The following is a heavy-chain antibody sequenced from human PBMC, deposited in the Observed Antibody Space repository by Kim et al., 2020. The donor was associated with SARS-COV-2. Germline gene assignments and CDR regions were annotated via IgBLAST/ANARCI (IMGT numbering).Heavy chain of an antibody. CDR2: INAGNANT. J-gene: IGHJ6*02. V-gene: IGHV1-3*01. Sequence: ASVKVSCKASGYTFISYAMHWVRQTPGQRLEWMGWINAGNANTKYSQKFQGRVTITRDTYASTAYMELSSLRSEDTAVYYCARVTTVINYYYYGMDVWGQGATVTVSS. CDR3: ARVTTVINYYYYGMDV. CDR1: GYTFISYA. D-gene: IGHD4-17*01.